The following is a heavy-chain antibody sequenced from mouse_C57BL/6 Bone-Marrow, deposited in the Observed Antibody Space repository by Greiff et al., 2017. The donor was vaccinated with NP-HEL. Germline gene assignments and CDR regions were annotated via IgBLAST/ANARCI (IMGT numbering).Heavy chain of an antibody. V-gene: IGHV3-6*01. J-gene: IGHJ4*01. CDR2: ISYDGSN. CDR3: ARPGRYYAMDY. CDR1: GYSITSGYY. Sequence: EVKLVESGPGLVKPSQSLSLTCSVTGYSITSGYYWNWIRQFPGNKLEWMGYISYDGSNNYNPSLKNRISITRDTSKNQFFLKLNSVTTEDTATYYCARPGRYYAMDYWGQGTSVTVSS.